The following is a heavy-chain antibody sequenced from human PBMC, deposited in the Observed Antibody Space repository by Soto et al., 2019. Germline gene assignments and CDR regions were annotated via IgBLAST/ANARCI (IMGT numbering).Heavy chain of an antibody. CDR3: ARERPDGARLDP. V-gene: IGHV4-30-4*01. CDR1: GGSISSGDYY. D-gene: IGHD6-6*01. J-gene: IGHJ5*02. Sequence: QVQLQESGPGLVKPSQTLSLTCTVSGGSISSGDYYWSWIRQPPGKGLAWIGYIYYSGSTYYNPSLKSRVTISVDTSTNQFSLKLSSVTAADPAVYYCARERPDGARLDPWGQGTLVTVSS. CDR2: IYYSGST.